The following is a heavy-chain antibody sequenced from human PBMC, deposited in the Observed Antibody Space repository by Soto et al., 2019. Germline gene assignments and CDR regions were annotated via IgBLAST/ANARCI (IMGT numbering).Heavy chain of an antibody. CDR3: ARDSPATTVTTGYWFDP. CDR2: INHSGST. D-gene: IGHD4-4*01. CDR1: GGSFSGYY. V-gene: IGHV4-34*01. J-gene: IGHJ5*02. Sequence: QVQLQQWGAGLLKPSETLSLTCAVYGGSFSGYYWSWIRQPPGKGLEWIGEINHSGSTNYNPSLKSRVTISVETSKNQFSLKLSSVTAADTAVYYCARDSPATTVTTGYWFDPWGQGTLVTVSS.